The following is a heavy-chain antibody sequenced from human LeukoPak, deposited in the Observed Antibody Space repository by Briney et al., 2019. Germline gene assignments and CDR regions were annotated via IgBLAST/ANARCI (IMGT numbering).Heavy chain of an antibody. CDR2: LSWNSGSI. D-gene: IGHD1-1*01. CDR1: GFTFSSSA. Sequence: SGGSLRLSCAASGFTFSSSAMNWVRQAPGKGLEWVSGLSWNSGSIAYADSVKGRFTISRDNAKNSLYLQMNSLRAEDTALYYCAKGNVMFDAFDIWGQGTMVTVSS. V-gene: IGHV3-9*01. CDR3: AKGNVMFDAFDI. J-gene: IGHJ3*02.